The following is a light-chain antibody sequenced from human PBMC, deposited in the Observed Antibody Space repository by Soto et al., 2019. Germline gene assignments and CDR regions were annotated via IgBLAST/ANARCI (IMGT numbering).Light chain of an antibody. CDR2: GNS. Sequence: QAVVTQPPSVSGAPGQRVTISCTGSSSSIGAGYDVHWYQQVPGTAPKLLIYGNSNRPSGVPDRFSGSKSGTSASLAITGLQAEDEADYYCQSYDSSLSGYVFGTGTKLTVL. CDR3: QSYDSSLSGYV. CDR1: SSSIGAGYD. V-gene: IGLV1-40*01. J-gene: IGLJ1*01.